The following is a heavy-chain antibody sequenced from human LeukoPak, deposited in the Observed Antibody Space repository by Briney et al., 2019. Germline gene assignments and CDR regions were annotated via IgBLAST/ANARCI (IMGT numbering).Heavy chain of an antibody. CDR3: ARGTTYYGILTGYVGAFDI. CDR1: GFTFSDYW. V-gene: IGHV3-7*01. J-gene: IGHJ3*02. CDR2: INPTGSET. Sequence: PGGSLRLSCSASGFTFSDYWMMWVRQAPGQGPEFLANINPTGSETYYADPVKARFIISRDNAKNSLYLQMNSLRAEDAAVYYCARGTTYYGILTGYVGAFDIWGQGTMVTVSS. D-gene: IGHD3-9*01.